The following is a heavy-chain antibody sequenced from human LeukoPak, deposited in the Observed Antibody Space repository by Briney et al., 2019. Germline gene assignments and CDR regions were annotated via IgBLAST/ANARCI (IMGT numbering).Heavy chain of an antibody. Sequence: SETLSLTCTVSGGSMNNYYWSWIRQAPGKGLEWIGYISDSGSTNYNPPLRSRVTISVDTSKNQFSLKLSSVTAADTALYYCARYDYGDCWFDPWGQGTLVTVSS. D-gene: IGHD4-17*01. J-gene: IGHJ5*02. CDR1: GGSMNNYY. CDR2: ISDSGST. V-gene: IGHV4-59*01. CDR3: ARYDYGDCWFDP.